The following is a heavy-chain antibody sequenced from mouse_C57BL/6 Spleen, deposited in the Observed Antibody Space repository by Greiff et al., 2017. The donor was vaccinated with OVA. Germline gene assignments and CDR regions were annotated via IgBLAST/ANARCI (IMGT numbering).Heavy chain of an antibody. CDR2: IDPANGNT. D-gene: IGHD2-4*01. J-gene: IGHJ4*01. CDR3: AIGGLYDYGYYFAMDY. V-gene: IGHV14-3*01. CDR1: GFNIKNTY. Sequence: EVQGVESVAELVRPGASVKLSCTASGFNIKNTYMHWVKQRPEQGLEWIGRIDPANGNTKYAPKFQGKATITADTSSNTAYLQLSCLTSDDTAIYYSAIGGLYDYGYYFAMDYWGQGTSVTVSS.